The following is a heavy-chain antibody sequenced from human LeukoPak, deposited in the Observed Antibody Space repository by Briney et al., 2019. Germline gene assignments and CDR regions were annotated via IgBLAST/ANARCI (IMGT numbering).Heavy chain of an antibody. Sequence: PGGSLRLSCAASGFTFSSYGMHWVRQAPGKGLEWVAVISYDGSNKYYADSVKGRFTISRDNSKNTLYLQMNSLRAEDTAVYYCAKERWPYTYSSSGMDVWAKGPRSPSP. CDR2: ISYDGSNK. V-gene: IGHV3-30*18. CDR3: AKERWPYTYSSSGMDV. CDR1: GFTFSSYG. D-gene: IGHD6-13*01. J-gene: IGHJ6*02.